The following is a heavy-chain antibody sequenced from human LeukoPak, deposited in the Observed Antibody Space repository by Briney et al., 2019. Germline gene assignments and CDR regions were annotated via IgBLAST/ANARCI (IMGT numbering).Heavy chain of an antibody. V-gene: IGHV4-38-2*02. Sequence: SETLSLTCAVSGYSISSGYYWGWIRQPPGKGLEWIGSIYHSGSTYYNPSLKSRVTIPVDTSKNQFSLKLSSVTAADTAVYYCARDVSSSSWTVDYWGQGTLVTVSS. CDR1: GYSISSGYY. CDR2: IYHSGST. CDR3: ARDVSSSSWTVDY. J-gene: IGHJ4*02. D-gene: IGHD6-13*01.